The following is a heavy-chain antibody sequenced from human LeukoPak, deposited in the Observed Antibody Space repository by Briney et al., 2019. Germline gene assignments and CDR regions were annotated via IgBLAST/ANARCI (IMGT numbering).Heavy chain of an antibody. CDR1: GGSFSGYY. V-gene: IGHV4-34*01. Sequence: SETLSLTCAVYGGSFSGYYWSWIRQPPGKGLEWIGEINHSGSTNYNPSLKSRVTISVDTSKNQFSLKLSSVTAADTAVYYCARGGNVGLSYWGQGTLVTVSS. J-gene: IGHJ4*02. CDR2: INHSGST. CDR3: ARGGNVGLSY. D-gene: IGHD1-26*01.